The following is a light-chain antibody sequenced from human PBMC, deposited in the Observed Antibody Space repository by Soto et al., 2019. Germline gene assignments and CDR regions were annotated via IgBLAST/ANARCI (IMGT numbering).Light chain of an antibody. CDR2: DAS. V-gene: IGKV1-5*01. Sequence: DIQMTQSPATLSASVGERATITCRASQSISSWLAWYQQKPGKAPKLLIYDASSLESWVPSRFRGSGAGTEFSLTFSSLQPDNFATYYCQQYASYSPTFGQGTKVDIK. CDR3: QQYASYSPT. CDR1: QSISSW. J-gene: IGKJ1*01.